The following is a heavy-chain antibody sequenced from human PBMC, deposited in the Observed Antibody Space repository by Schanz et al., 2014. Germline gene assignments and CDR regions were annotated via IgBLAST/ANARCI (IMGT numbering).Heavy chain of an antibody. D-gene: IGHD1-1*01. V-gene: IGHV3-23*01. CDR3: TRDVRLDRRGNWFDP. CDR2: ISGGGGTT. Sequence: EVQLLESGGGLVQPGGSLRLSCAASGFTFSSYAMSWVRQAPGKGLEWVSAISGGGGTTYYADSVKGRFTISRDNSKNTLYLQMNSLRAEDTAVYYCTRDVRLDRRGNWFDPWGQGTLVTVSS. J-gene: IGHJ5*02. CDR1: GFTFSSYA.